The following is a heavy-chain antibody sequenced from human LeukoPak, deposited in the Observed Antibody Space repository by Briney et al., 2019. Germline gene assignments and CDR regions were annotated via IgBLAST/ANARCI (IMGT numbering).Heavy chain of an antibody. V-gene: IGHV4-59*08. J-gene: IGHJ6*03. CDR2: IYVTGN. Sequence: SETLSLTCTVSGGSIGTYYWSWVRQSPGKGLEWIGYIYVTGNRYNPYLQSRVTISVDTSRNQSFLKMSSVTAADTAVYYCARHIGGGIEDMDVWGKGTKVTVSS. CDR3: ARHIGGGIEDMDV. D-gene: IGHD3-16*02. CDR1: GGSIGTYY.